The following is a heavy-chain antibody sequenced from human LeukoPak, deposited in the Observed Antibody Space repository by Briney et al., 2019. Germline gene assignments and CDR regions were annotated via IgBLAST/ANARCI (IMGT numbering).Heavy chain of an antibody. D-gene: IGHD2-2*02. J-gene: IGHJ5*02. CDR3: ARDLIVVVPAAIGGNWFDP. Sequence: ASVEVFCKASGYTFTSYGISWVRQAPGQGLEWMGWISAYNGNTNYAQKLQGRVTMTTDTSTSTAYMELRSLRSDDTAVYYCARDLIVVVPAAIGGNWFDPWGQGTLVTVSS. CDR2: ISAYNGNT. V-gene: IGHV1-18*01. CDR1: GYTFTSYG.